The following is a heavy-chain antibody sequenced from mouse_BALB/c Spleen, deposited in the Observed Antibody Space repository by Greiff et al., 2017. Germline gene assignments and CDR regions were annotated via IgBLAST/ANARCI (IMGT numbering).Heavy chain of an antibody. CDR3: ARKKGNYGNYEDYAMDY. V-gene: IGHV2-2*02. Sequence: VKLMESGPGLVQPSQSLSITCTVSGFSLTSYGVHWVRQSPGKGLEWLGVIWSGGSTDYNAAFISRLSISKDNSKSQVFFKMNSLQANDTAIYYCARKKGNYGNYEDYAMDYWGQGTSVTVSS. J-gene: IGHJ4*01. D-gene: IGHD2-1*01. CDR2: IWSGGST. CDR1: GFSLTSYG.